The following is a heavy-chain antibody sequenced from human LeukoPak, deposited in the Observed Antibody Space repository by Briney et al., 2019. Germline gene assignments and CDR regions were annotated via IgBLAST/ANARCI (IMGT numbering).Heavy chain of an antibody. CDR2: MNPNSGNT. V-gene: IGHV1-8*03. J-gene: IGHJ3*02. D-gene: IGHD2-2*01. CDR1: GYTFTSYD. Sequence: GASVKVSCKASGYTFTSYDINWVRQATGQGLEWMGWMNPNSGNTGYAQKFQGRVTITRNTSISTAYMELSSLRSEDTAVYYCARVALRRYQLLSRAFDIWGQGTMVTVSS. CDR3: ARVALRRYQLLSRAFDI.